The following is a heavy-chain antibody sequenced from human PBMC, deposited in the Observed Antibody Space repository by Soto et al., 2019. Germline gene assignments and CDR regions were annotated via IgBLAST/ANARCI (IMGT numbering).Heavy chain of an antibody. Sequence: PGGSQRLSCVTSDFTFRNYWMNWVRQAPGKGLEWVANIKPDGSATNYVDSVKGRFTISRDNVRNSVSLQMNSLRVEDTAVYFCFGGNGGPQWGQGTLVTVSS. CDR2: IKPDGSAT. D-gene: IGHD3-16*01. V-gene: IGHV3-7*03. J-gene: IGHJ4*02. CDR3: FGGNGGPQ. CDR1: DFTFRNYW.